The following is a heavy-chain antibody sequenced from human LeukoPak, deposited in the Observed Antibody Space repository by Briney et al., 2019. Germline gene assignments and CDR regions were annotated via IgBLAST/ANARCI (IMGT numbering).Heavy chain of an antibody. J-gene: IGHJ6*02. D-gene: IGHD6-19*01. CDR3: ARDQVAGYYYYYGMDV. V-gene: IGHV4-31*03. Sequence: SETLSLTCTVSGGSVSSGSYYWSWIRQHPGKGLEWIGYIYYSGSTYYNPSLKSRVTISVDTSKNQFSLKLSSVTAADTAVYYCARDQVAGYYYYYGMDVWGQGTTVTVSS. CDR2: IYYSGST. CDR1: GGSVSSGSYY.